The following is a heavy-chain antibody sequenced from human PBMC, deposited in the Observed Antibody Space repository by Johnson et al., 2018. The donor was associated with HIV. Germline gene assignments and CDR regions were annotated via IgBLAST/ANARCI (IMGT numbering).Heavy chain of an antibody. V-gene: IGHV3-33*01. CDR3: ARDDYGGLDAFDI. J-gene: IGHJ3*02. CDR2: IKQDGSET. Sequence: QVQLVESGGGVVQPGRSLRLSCAASGFTFSKYGMHWVRQAPGKGLEWVANIKQDGSETYSVDSVKGRFTISRDNSKNTLYLQMNSLRAEDTAVYYCARDDYGGLDAFDIWGQGTMVTVSS. CDR1: GFTFSKYG. D-gene: IGHD4-23*01.